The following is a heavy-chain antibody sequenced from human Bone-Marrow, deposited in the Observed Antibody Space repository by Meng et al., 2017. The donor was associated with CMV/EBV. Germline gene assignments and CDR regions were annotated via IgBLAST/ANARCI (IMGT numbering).Heavy chain of an antibody. V-gene: IGHV4-34*01. CDR2: VNHSGGT. Sequence: ESLKISCAASGFTFSSYWMSWVRQAPGKGLEWIGEVNHSGGTNSNPSLRSRVSISVDTSKNQFSLMLSSVTAADTAVYFCARGSVTPGGILDYWGQGTVVTVSS. CDR3: ARGSVTPGGILDY. D-gene: IGHD4-23*01. J-gene: IGHJ4*02. CDR1: GFTFSSYW.